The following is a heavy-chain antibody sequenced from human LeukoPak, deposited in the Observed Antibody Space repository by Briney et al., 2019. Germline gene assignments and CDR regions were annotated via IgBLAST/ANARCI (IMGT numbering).Heavy chain of an antibody. CDR2: ISGSGGST. J-gene: IGHJ4*02. CDR3: AKATHIVVVTATTFLDY. CDR1: GFTFSSYG. Sequence: GGSLRLSCAASGFTFSSYGMSWVRQAPGKGLEWVSAISGSGGSTYYADSVKGRFTISRDNSKNTLYLQMNSLRAEDTAVYYCAKATHIVVVTATTFLDYWGQGTLVTVSS. D-gene: IGHD2-21*02. V-gene: IGHV3-23*01.